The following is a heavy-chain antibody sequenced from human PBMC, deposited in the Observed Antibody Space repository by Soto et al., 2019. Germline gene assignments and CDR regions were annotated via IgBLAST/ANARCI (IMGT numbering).Heavy chain of an antibody. CDR1: GFTFSSYS. D-gene: IGHD3-10*01. Sequence: GSLRLSCAASGFTFSSYSMNWVRQAPGKGLEWVSYISSSSSTIYYADSVKGRFTISRDNAKNSLYLQMNSLRDEDTAVYYCAREKTVPGNYYYYGMDVWGQGTTVTVSS. J-gene: IGHJ6*02. V-gene: IGHV3-48*02. CDR3: AREKTVPGNYYYYGMDV. CDR2: ISSSSSTI.